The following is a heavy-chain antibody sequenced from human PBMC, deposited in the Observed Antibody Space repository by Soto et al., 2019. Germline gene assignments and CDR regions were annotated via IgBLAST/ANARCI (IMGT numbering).Heavy chain of an antibody. J-gene: IGHJ6*02. Sequence: QVQLVESGGGVVQPGRPLRPSCATTGFSLIIYGRPWVRQAQGKGLEWVAAISDDGNNKYYGDSVKGRFSISTDNSKNTLFLQLSSLRGEDTAVYSCAKEGRDSTTSCSRCYGLDVWGQGATVTVS. D-gene: IGHD2-2*01. CDR3: AKEGRDSTTSCSRCYGLDV. V-gene: IGHV3-30*18. CDR2: ISDDGNNK. CDR1: GFSLIIYG.